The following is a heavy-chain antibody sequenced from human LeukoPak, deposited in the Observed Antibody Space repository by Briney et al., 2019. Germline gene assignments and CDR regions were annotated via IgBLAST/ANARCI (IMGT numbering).Heavy chain of an antibody. D-gene: IGHD3-22*01. V-gene: IGHV3-23*01. J-gene: IGHJ4*02. CDR2: ISGGGGST. CDR3: AKSLIRGYYDTSGYYFFDN. Sequence: GGSLRLSCAASGFTFSSYVMTWVRQVPGKGLEWVSAISGGGGSTYYADSVKGRFTISRDNSNNTLDLEMNSLRADDTAVYYCAKSLIRGYYDTSGYYFFDNWGQGTLVTVSS. CDR1: GFTFSSYV.